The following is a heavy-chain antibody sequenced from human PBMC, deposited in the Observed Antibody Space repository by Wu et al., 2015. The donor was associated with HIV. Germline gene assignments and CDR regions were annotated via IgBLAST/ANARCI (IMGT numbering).Heavy chain of an antibody. J-gene: IGHJ6*02. CDR2: INPNSGGT. CDR3: ASGSKGGSYYYYGMDV. V-gene: IGHV1-2*02. CDR1: GYTFTGYS. D-gene: IGHD1-26*01. Sequence: QVHLVQSGAEVKKPGASIKVSCKASGYTFTGYSLHWVRQAPGQGLEWMGWINPNSGGTNYAQKFQGRVTMSTDTSTSTAYMELRSLKSDDTAVYYCASGSKGGSYYYYGMDVWGQGTTVTVSS.